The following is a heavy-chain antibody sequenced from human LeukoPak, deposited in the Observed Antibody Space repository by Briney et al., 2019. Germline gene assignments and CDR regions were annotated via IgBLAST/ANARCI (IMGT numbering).Heavy chain of an antibody. CDR2: IYSGGST. J-gene: IGHJ4*02. V-gene: IGHV3-66*01. D-gene: IGHD6-13*01. CDR3: ARGYSSSWPFDY. Sequence: GGSLRLSCAASGFTVNSNYMSWVRQAPGKGLEWVSVIYSGGSTYYADSVKGRFTISRDNSKNTLYLQMNSLRAEDTAVYYCARGYSSSWPFDYWGQGTLVTVSS. CDR1: GFTVNSNY.